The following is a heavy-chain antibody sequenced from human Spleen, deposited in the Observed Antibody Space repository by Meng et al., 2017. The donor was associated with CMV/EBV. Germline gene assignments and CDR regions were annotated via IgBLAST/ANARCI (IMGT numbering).Heavy chain of an antibody. CDR2: IIPIFGTA. CDR1: GGTFNNHA. CDR3: ARYLLSLGGIYYGMDV. D-gene: IGHD1-14*01. Sequence: SVKVSCKASGGTFNNHAISWVRQAPGQGLEWMGGIIPIFGTANYAQKFQGRVTITTDESTSTAYMELSSLRSEDTAVYYCARYLLSLGGIYYGMDVWGQGTTVTVSS. J-gene: IGHJ6*02. V-gene: IGHV1-69*05.